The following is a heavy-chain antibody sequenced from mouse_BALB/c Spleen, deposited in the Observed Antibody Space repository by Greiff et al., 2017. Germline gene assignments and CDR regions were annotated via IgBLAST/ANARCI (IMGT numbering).Heavy chain of an antibody. CDR1: GFTFSDYG. V-gene: IGHV5-15*02. J-gene: IGHJ4*01. CDR2: ISNLAYSI. CDR3: ATTATGAMDY. D-gene: IGHD1-2*01. Sequence: EVKLVESGGGLVQPGGSRKLSCAASGFTFSDYGMAWVRQAPGKGPEWVAFISNLAYSIYYADTVTGRFTISRENAKNTLYLEMSSLRSEDTAMYYCATTATGAMDYWGQGTSVTVSS.